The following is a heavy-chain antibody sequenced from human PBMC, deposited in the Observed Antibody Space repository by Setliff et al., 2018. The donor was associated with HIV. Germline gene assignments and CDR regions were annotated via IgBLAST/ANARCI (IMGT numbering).Heavy chain of an antibody. CDR3: ARGFRSSSALYWYDP. V-gene: IGHV4-59*08. J-gene: IGHJ5*02. D-gene: IGHD6-6*01. CDR2: ISYSGST. Sequence: SETLSLTCTVSGGSITSYYWSWIRQPPGKGLEWIGYISYSGSTNYNPSLKSRVTMSVDTSENQFSLKLSSVTAADTAVYYCARGFRSSSALYWYDPWGQGTLVTVSS. CDR1: GGSITSYY.